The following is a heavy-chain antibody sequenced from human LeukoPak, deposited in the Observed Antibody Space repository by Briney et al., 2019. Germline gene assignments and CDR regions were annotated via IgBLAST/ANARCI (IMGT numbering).Heavy chain of an antibody. Sequence: SQTLSLTCTVSGGSISSSSYYWGWIRQPPGKGLEWIGSIYYSGSTYYNPSLKSRVTISVDTSKNQFSLKLSSVTAADTAVYYCARAVSILYYYGPFDYWGQGTLVTVSS. V-gene: IGHV4-39*07. CDR1: GGSISSSSYY. D-gene: IGHD3-10*01. CDR3: ARAVSILYYYGPFDY. J-gene: IGHJ4*02. CDR2: IYYSGST.